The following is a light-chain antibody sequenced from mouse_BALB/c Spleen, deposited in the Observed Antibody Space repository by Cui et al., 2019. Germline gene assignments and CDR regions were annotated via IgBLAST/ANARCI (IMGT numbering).Light chain of an antibody. CDR2: GAS. V-gene: IGKV8-28*01. CDR3: QNDHSYPFT. CDR1: QSLLNSGNQKNY. J-gene: IGKJ4*01. Sequence: DIVMPQSPSSLSVSAGEKVTMSCKSIQSLLNSGNQKNYLAWYQQKPGQPPKLLIYGASTRESGVPDRFTGSGSGTDFTLTISSVQAEDLAVYYCQNDHSYPFTFGSGTKLEIK.